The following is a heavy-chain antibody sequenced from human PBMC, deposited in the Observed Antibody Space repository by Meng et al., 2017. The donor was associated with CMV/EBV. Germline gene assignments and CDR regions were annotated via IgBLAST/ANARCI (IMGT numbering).Heavy chain of an antibody. Sequence: QLRLQQWGAGLLKPSRTLSLTCGVYGGSFSGYYWSWIRQPPGKGLEWIGEINHSGSTNYNPSLKSRVTISVDTSKNQFSLKLSSVTAADTAVYYCARGGIAAAGPFDYWGQGTLVTVSS. CDR3: ARGGIAAAGPFDY. J-gene: IGHJ4*02. D-gene: IGHD6-13*01. CDR1: GGSFSGYY. V-gene: IGHV4-34*01. CDR2: INHSGST.